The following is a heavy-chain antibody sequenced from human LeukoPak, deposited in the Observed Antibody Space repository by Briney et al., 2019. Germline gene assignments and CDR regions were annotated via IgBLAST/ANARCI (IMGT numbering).Heavy chain of an antibody. V-gene: IGHV3-74*01. D-gene: IGHD1-26*01. CDR3: GFVGNTARVY. Sequence: GGSLRLSCATSGFTFSGYWMHWVRQAPGKGLVWVSRINSDGSSTTYADSVTGRFTISRDNAKNTLYLQMNSLRVEDTAVYHCGFVGNTARVYWGQGTLVTVSS. J-gene: IGHJ4*02. CDR2: INSDGSST. CDR1: GFTFSGYW.